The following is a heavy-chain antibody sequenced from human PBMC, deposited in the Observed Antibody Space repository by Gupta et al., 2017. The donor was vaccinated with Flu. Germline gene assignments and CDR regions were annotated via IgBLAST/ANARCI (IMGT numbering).Heavy chain of an antibody. Sequence: EVQLLESGGGLVQPGGSLRLACAASGFTFSSYAMSRVRQAPGKGLEWVSAISGSGGSTYYADSVKGRFTISRDNSKNSLYLQMNSLRDEDTAVYYCAKDQYHPQIRYYYYGMDVWGQGTTVTVSS. D-gene: IGHD4-4*01. V-gene: IGHV3-23*01. CDR3: AKDQYHPQIRYYYYGMDV. CDR1: GFTFSSYA. J-gene: IGHJ6*02. CDR2: ISGSGGST.